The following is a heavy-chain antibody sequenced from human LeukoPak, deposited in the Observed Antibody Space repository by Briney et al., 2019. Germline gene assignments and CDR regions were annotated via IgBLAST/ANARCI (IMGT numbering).Heavy chain of an antibody. V-gene: IGHV3-9*03. CDR3: AKEEYSSSSGFDY. D-gene: IGHD6-6*01. J-gene: IGHJ4*02. CDR1: GFTFDDYA. Sequence: GGSLRLSCAASGFTFDDYAMHWVRQAPGKGLEWVSGISRNSGSIGYADSVKGRFTISRDNAKNSLYLQMNSLRAEDMALYYCAKEEYSSSSGFDYWGQGTLVTVSS. CDR2: ISRNSGSI.